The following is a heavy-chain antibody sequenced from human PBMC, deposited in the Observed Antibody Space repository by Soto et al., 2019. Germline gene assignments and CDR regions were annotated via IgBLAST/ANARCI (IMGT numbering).Heavy chain of an antibody. J-gene: IGHJ6*02. V-gene: IGHV1-69*06. CDR3: ASPTGIVVVPAAIGSVLSRYYYYYGMDV. D-gene: IGHD2-2*01. Sequence: QVQLVQSGAEVKKPGSSVKVSCKASGGTFSSYAISWVRQAPGQGLEWMGGIIPIFGTANYAQKFQGRVTITEDKSTSTAYMELSSLRSEDTAVYYCASPTGIVVVPAAIGSVLSRYYYYYGMDVWGQGTTVTVSS. CDR2: IIPIFGTA. CDR1: GGTFSSYA.